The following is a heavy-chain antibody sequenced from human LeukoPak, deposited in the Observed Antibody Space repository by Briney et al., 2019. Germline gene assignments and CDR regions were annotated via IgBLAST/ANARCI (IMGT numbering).Heavy chain of an antibody. Sequence: WASVKVSCKASGYTFTTYDINWVRQATGQGLEWMGWMNPNSGNKCYAQKFQGRVTMPRNTSMSTAYMELNSLRSEDTAGYYCARANYYGSGKKDLDYWGQGTLDTVSS. CDR2: MNPNSGNK. D-gene: IGHD3-10*01. CDR3: ARANYYGSGKKDLDY. V-gene: IGHV1-8*01. J-gene: IGHJ4*02. CDR1: GYTFTTYD.